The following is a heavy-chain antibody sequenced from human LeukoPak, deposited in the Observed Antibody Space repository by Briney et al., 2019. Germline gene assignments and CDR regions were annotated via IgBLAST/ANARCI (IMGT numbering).Heavy chain of an antibody. Sequence: PSETLSLTCSVSGGSISSGVYYWSWIRQHPGKGLEWIGYIYDSGGTYYNPSLKSRVTISVDTSKNQFSLRLNSVTAADAAVYYCASLKMAGYYFDCWGQGTLVTVSS. CDR2: IYDSGGT. D-gene: IGHD5-24*01. CDR1: GGSISSGVYY. J-gene: IGHJ4*02. CDR3: ASLKMAGYYFDC. V-gene: IGHV4-31*03.